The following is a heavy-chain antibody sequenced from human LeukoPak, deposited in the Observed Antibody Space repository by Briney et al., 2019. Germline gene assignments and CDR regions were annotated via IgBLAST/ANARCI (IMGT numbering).Heavy chain of an antibody. CDR1: GFSFSDYY. CDR3: AGDQYYYDSSAPPLY. J-gene: IGHJ4*02. D-gene: IGHD3-22*01. Sequence: PGGSLRLSCAASGFSFSDYYMSWIRQVPGEGLEWVSYISSSGNTIYYADSVKGRFTISRDNAKNSLYLQMNSLRAEDTAVYYCAGDQYYYDSSAPPLYWGQGTLVTVSS. CDR2: ISSSGNTI. V-gene: IGHV3-11*01.